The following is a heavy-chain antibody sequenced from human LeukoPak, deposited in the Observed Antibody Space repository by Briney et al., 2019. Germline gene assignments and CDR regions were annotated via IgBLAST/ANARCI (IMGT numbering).Heavy chain of an antibody. J-gene: IGHJ4*02. Sequence: GGSLRLSCAASGFAFRTYAMSWVRQAPGKGLEGVSAISGSGDKTFYAESVRGRFTISRDNSRNTLYLQMNSLRAEDMAVYYCAKDLNYGFDSWGQGTLVTV. CDR3: AKDLNYGFDS. CDR2: ISGSGDKT. CDR1: GFAFRTYA. V-gene: IGHV3-23*01. D-gene: IGHD3-10*01.